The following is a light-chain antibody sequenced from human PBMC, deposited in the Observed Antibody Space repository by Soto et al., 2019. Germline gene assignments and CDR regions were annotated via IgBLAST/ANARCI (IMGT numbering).Light chain of an antibody. CDR1: QSISNW. Sequence: DIQMTQSPSTLSASVGDRVSITCRASQSISNWLAWYQQKPGKVPKLLIYDASSLESGVPSRFSGSGSGTEFTLTISGLQPADFATYYCQRYNRYSRTFGQGTKVDI. V-gene: IGKV1-5*01. J-gene: IGKJ1*01. CDR3: QRYNRYSRT. CDR2: DAS.